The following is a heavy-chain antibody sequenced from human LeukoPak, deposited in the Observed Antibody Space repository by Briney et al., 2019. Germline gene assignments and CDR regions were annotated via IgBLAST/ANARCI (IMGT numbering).Heavy chain of an antibody. CDR1: GYTLTELS. D-gene: IGHD3-10*01. V-gene: IGHV1-24*01. CDR3: ARIIMVRGVITSPDDY. Sequence: ASVKVSCKVSGYTLTELSMHWVRQAPGKGLEWMGGFDPEDGETIYAQKFQGRVTITADKSTSTAYMELSSLRSEDTAVYYCARIIMVRGVITSPDDYWGQGTLVTVSS. J-gene: IGHJ4*02. CDR2: FDPEDGET.